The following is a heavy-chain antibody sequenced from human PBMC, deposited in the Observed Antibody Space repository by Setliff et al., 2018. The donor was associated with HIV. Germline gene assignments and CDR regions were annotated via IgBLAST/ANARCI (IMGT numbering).Heavy chain of an antibody. CDR3: ARDDGGYNYAEAFDV. V-gene: IGHV1-18*04. CDR1: GYTFTNYY. J-gene: IGHJ3*01. CDR2: ISGDNGDT. D-gene: IGHD3-16*01. Sequence: GASVKVSCKASGYTFTNYYIHWVRQAPGQGLEWMGWISGDNGDTNYAQKFQGRLTMTTDTSTSTAYMELRSLRSDDTAVYYCARDDGGYNYAEAFDVWGQGTMVTVSS.